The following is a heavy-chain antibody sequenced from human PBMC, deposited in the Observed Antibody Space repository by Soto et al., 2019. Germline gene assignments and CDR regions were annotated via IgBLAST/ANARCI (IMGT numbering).Heavy chain of an antibody. CDR2: ISYDGSNK. D-gene: IGHD3-10*01. CDR3: APWFGAFDY. CDR1: GFTFSSYC. V-gene: IGHV3-30*03. J-gene: IGHJ4*02. Sequence: QVQLVESGGGVVQPGRSLRLSCAASGFTFSSYCMHWVRQAPGKGLEWVAVISYDGSNKYYADSVKGRFTISRDNSKNTLYLQMNSLRAEDTAVYYCAPWFGAFDYWGQGTLLTVSS.